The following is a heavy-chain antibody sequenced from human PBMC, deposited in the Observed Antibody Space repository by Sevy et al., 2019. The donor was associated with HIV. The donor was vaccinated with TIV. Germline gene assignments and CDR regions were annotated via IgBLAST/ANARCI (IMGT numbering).Heavy chain of an antibody. CDR1: GFTVSSNY. J-gene: IGHJ3*02. Sequence: GGSLRLSCAASGFTVSSNYMSWVRQAPGKGLEWVSVIYSGGSTYYADSVKGGFTISRDNSKNTLYLQMNSLRAEDTAVYYCARGFIRPYSSSWYGDSSAFDIWGQGTMVTVSS. CDR3: ARGFIRPYSSSWYGDSSAFDI. CDR2: IYSGGST. D-gene: IGHD6-13*01. V-gene: IGHV3-53*01.